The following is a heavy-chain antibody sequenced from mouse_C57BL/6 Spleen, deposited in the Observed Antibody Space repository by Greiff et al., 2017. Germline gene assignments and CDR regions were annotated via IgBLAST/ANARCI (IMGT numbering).Heavy chain of an antibody. CDR1: GFSLTSYG. J-gene: IGHJ3*01. CDR3: ARGHGNSPFAY. V-gene: IGHV2-2*01. CDR2: IWSGGST. Sequence: VQLQQSGPGLVQPSQSLSITCTVSGFSLTSYGVHWVRQSPGKGLEWLGVIWSGGSTDYNAAFISRLSISKDNSKSQVFFKMNSLQADDTAIYYCARGHGNSPFAYWGQGTLVTVSA. D-gene: IGHD1-1*01.